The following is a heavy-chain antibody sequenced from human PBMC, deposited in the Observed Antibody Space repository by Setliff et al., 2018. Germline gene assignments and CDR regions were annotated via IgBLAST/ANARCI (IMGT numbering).Heavy chain of an antibody. Sequence: PSETLSLTCTVSGGSISSSSYYWGWIRQPPGKGLEWIGIIYYSGSTYYNPSLKSRVTISVDTSKNQFSLKLSSVTAADTAVYYCARQQQLVIGSTAYYYYGMDVWGQGTRSPSP. CDR1: GGSISSSSYY. CDR2: IYYSGST. D-gene: IGHD6-13*01. J-gene: IGHJ6*02. V-gene: IGHV4-39*07. CDR3: ARQQQLVIGSTAYYYYGMDV.